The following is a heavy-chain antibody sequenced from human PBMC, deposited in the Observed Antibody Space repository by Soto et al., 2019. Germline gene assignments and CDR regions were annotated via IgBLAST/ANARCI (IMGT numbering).Heavy chain of an antibody. CDR2: INPSGGST. CDR3: ARGIDSSGYYYLNYFDY. J-gene: IGHJ4*02. D-gene: IGHD3-22*01. V-gene: IGHV1-46*01. CDR1: GYTFTSYY. Sequence: AASVKVSCKASGYTFTSYYIHWVRQAPGQGLEWMGIINPSGGSTSYAQKFQGRVTMTRDTSTSTVYMELSSLRSEDTAVYYCARGIDSSGYYYLNYFDYWGQGTLVTVSS.